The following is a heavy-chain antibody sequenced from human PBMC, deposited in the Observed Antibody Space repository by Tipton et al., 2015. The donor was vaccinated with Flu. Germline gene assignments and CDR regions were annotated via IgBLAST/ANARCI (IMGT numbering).Heavy chain of an antibody. CDR2: MYYSGNT. CDR3: ASPYCSSVTCNEEGWIDP. CDR1: GGSISSTSYY. D-gene: IGHD2-2*01. Sequence: TLSLTCTVSGGSISSTSYYWGWIRQPPGKGLEWIGSMYYSGNTYYNPSLKSRVTISVDTSKNQLSLNLTSVTAADTAVYYCASPYCSSVTCNEEGWIDPWGQGILVTVSS. V-gene: IGHV4-39*01. J-gene: IGHJ5*02.